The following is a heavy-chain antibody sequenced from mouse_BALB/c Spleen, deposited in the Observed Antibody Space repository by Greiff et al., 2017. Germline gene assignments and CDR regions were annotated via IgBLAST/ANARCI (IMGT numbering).Heavy chain of an antibody. CDR2: IYPGNSDT. V-gene: IGHV1-5*01. CDR1: GYSFTSYW. D-gene: IGHD1-1*01. J-gene: IGHJ1*01. Sequence: VQLQQSGTVLARPGASVKMSCKASGYSFTSYWMHWVKQRPGQGLEWIGAIYPGNSDTSYNQKFKGKAKLTAVTSASTAYMELSSLTNEDSAVYYCTRGYYGSSWYFDVWGAGTTVTVSS. CDR3: TRGYYGSSWYFDV.